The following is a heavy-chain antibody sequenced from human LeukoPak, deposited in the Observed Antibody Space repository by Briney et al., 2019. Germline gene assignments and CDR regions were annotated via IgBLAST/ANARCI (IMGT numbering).Heavy chain of an antibody. CDR1: GYSFTNYW. V-gene: IGHV5-51*01. CDR3: ARRHWTYDAFDM. CDR2: IYPGDSDI. D-gene: IGHD1-7*01. Sequence: GESLKISCKGSGYSFTNYWIGWVRQLPGKGLEWMGIIYPGDSDIKYSPPFQGQVTISADKSITTAYLQWSSLKASDTAMYYCARRHWTYDAFDMWGQGRVVTVSS. J-gene: IGHJ3*02.